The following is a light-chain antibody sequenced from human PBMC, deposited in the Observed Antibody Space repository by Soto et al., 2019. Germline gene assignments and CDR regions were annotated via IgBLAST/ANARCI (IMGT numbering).Light chain of an antibody. CDR2: AAS. CDR3: QQSDSIPIT. V-gene: IGKV1-39*01. CDR1: QTISRN. Sequence: DIQMAQSPSSLSASVEDRVTIPFRASQTISRNLNWYQQKPGKAPKILIYAASSLQSGVPSRFSGSGSGTDFTLAISSLQPEDFATYYCQQSDSIPITFGQGTRLEIK. J-gene: IGKJ5*01.